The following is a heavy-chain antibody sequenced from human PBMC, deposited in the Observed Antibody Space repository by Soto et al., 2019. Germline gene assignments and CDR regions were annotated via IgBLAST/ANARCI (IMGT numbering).Heavy chain of an antibody. CDR2: IVGSGTSP. J-gene: IGHJ4*02. Sequence: EVQLLESGGGLVQPGGSLRLSCPASGFTLSSYAMHWVRQAPGKGLEWVSGIVGSGTSPDYADAVKGRFTISRDNSRNTLFLQMNGLRAEDTAIYYCARRPPELRSFDYWGQGTQVTVSS. V-gene: IGHV3-23*01. D-gene: IGHD2-15*01. CDR3: ARRPPELRSFDY. CDR1: GFTLSSYA.